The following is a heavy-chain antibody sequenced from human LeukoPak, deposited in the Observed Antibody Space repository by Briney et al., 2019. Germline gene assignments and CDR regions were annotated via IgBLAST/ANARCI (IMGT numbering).Heavy chain of an antibody. Sequence: PGGSLRLSCAASGFTVSSNYMSWVRQAPGKGLEWVSVIYSGGSTYYADSVKGRFTISRDNSKNTLYLQMNSLRAEDTAVYYCATGEYYGSGSYSIWGQGTLVTVSS. CDR1: GFTVSSNY. CDR3: ATGEYYGSGSYSI. V-gene: IGHV3-53*01. CDR2: IYSGGST. D-gene: IGHD3-10*01. J-gene: IGHJ4*02.